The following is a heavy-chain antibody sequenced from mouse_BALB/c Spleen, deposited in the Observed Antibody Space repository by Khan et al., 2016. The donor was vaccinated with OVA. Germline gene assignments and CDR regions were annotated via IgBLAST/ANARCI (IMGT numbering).Heavy chain of an antibody. CDR3: ARKSEK. CDR2: IDTSNGNT. CDR1: GLNIKDTY. V-gene: IGHV14-3*02. Sequence: VQLQQSGAELVKSGATVKLSCTASGLNIKDTYMHWLKQGPEQGLEWIGRIDTSNGNTKYDPKFQGQATISLDTSSNTAYLQLNSLTSEDTGVYYGARKSEKWGQGTTLTVSS. J-gene: IGHJ2*01.